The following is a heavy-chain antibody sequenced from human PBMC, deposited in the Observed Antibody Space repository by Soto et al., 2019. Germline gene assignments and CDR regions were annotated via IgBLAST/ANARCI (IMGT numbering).Heavy chain of an antibody. CDR2: IYYTGST. Sequence: SETLSLTCTVSGVSISSYFWSWIRQPPGKGLEWIGYIYYTGSTYYNPSLKSRVAISVDTSKNQFPLKLSSMTAADTAVYYCARVLTENWFDPWGQGTLVTVSS. V-gene: IGHV4-59*01. CDR1: GVSISSYF. CDR3: ARVLTENWFDP. J-gene: IGHJ5*02.